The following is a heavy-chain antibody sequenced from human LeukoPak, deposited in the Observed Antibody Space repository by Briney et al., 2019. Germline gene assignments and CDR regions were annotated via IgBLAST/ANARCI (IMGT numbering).Heavy chain of an antibody. CDR3: ARSVRAVAAWGHYYYYMDV. V-gene: IGHV1-2*02. D-gene: IGHD6-19*01. J-gene: IGHJ6*03. CDR1: GYTFTGYY. Sequence: ASVKVSCKASGYTFTGYYMHWVRQAPGQGLEWMGWINPNSGGTNYAQKFQGRVTMTRDTSISTAYMELSRLRSDDTAVYYCARSVRAVAAWGHYYYYMDVWGKGTTVTVSS. CDR2: INPNSGGT.